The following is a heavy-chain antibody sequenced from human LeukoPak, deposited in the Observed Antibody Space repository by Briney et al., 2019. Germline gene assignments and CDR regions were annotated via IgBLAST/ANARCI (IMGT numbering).Heavy chain of an antibody. J-gene: IGHJ4*02. CDR3: ARYNIAAAGLYFDY. CDR2: INHSGST. CDR1: GGSISSSSYY. D-gene: IGHD6-13*01. Sequence: SETLSLTCTVSGGSISSSSYYWSWIRQPPGKGLEWIGEINHSGSTNYNPSLKSRVTISVDTSKNQFSLKLSSVTAADTAVYYCARYNIAAAGLYFDYWGQGTLVTVSS. V-gene: IGHV4-39*07.